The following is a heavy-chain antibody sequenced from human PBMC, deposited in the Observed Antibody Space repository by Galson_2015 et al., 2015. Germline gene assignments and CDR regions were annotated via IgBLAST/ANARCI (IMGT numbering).Heavy chain of an antibody. CDR3: ARDLGAVAEYWFDP. J-gene: IGHJ5*02. Sequence: SLRLSCAASGFTFSSYRMNWVRQAPGKGLEWVSSISSSSSYIYYADSVKGRFTISRDNAKNSLYLQMNSLRAEDTAVYYCARDLGAVAEYWFDPWGQGTLVTVSS. CDR2: ISSSSSYI. V-gene: IGHV3-21*01. D-gene: IGHD6-19*01. CDR1: GFTFSSYR.